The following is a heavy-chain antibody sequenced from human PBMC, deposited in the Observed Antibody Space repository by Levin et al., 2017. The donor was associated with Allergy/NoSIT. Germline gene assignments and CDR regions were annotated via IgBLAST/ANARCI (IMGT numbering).Heavy chain of an antibody. J-gene: IGHJ2*01. CDR1: GGSFRGYY. D-gene: IGHD1-26*01. V-gene: IGHV4-34*01. Sequence: SQTLSLPCAVYGGSFRGYYCSWIRQPPGKGLEWIGEINHSGSTNYNPSLKSRVTISLDTSKNQFSLKLSSVTAADTAVYYCARHNSGSYYRYWFFDLWGRGTLVTVSS. CDR3: ARHNSGSYYRYWFFDL. CDR2: INHSGST.